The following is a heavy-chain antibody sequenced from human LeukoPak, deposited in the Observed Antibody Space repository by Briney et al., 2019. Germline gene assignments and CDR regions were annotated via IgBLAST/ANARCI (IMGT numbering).Heavy chain of an antibody. V-gene: IGHV5-51*01. CDR2: IYPGDSDT. D-gene: IGHD5-24*01. Sequence: GESLKISCKGSGYSFTSYWIGWVRQMPGKGLEWMGIIYPGDSDTSYNPSFQSQVTISAAKSISPAYLQWSSLKASDTAMYYCARLGRWLQLGVYFDYWGQGTLVTVSS. J-gene: IGHJ4*02. CDR1: GYSFTSYW. CDR3: ARLGRWLQLGVYFDY.